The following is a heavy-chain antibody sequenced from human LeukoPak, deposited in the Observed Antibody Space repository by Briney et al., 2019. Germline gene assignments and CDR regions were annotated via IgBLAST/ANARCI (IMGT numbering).Heavy chain of an antibody. J-gene: IGHJ4*02. CDR1: GFIFSSYG. CDR2: IRTDGSDT. V-gene: IGHV3-30*02. D-gene: IGHD3-22*01. CDR3: AKHDSSSDF. Sequence: PGGSLRLSCAASGFIFSSYGMHWVRQPPGKGLEWVASIRTDGSDTYSAASVKGRFTISRDNSKNTLWLQMNSLRAEDTAVYYCAKHDSSSDFCGQGTLVTVSS.